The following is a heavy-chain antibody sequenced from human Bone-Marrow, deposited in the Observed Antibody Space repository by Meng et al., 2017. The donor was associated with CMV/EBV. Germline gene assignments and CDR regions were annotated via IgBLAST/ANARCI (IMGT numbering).Heavy chain of an antibody. CDR2: INPNSGGT. Sequence: ASVKVSCKASGYTFTGYYMHWVRQAPGQGLEWMGWINPNSGGTNYAQKFQGRVTMTMDTSISTAYIELSRLTSDDTAVYYCARTIFGASPSVDYWGQGTLVNVSS. D-gene: IGHD3-3*01. CDR3: ARTIFGASPSVDY. CDR1: GYTFTGYY. V-gene: IGHV1-2*02. J-gene: IGHJ4*02.